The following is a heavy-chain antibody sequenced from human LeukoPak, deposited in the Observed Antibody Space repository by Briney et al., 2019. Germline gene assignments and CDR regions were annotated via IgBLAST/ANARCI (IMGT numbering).Heavy chain of an antibody. Sequence: SETLSLTCSVSGDSSSSYYWSWIRQAAGKGLEWIGRMHGSGYSTYNPSLESRASMSVDTSKNQLFLNLSSVTAADTAVYFCAKDRVGVPAASHYYGMDVWGQGTKVTVSS. V-gene: IGHV4-4*07. J-gene: IGHJ6*02. CDR3: AKDRVGVPAASHYYGMDV. D-gene: IGHD2-2*01. CDR1: GDSSSSYY. CDR2: MHGSGYS.